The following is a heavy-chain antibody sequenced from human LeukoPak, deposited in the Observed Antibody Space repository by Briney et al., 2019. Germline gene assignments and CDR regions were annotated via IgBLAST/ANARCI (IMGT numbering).Heavy chain of an antibody. V-gene: IGHV4-34*01. CDR2: INQSGST. CDR3: ARWRGYSYGLPWFGP. D-gene: IGHD5-18*01. J-gene: IGHJ5*02. CDR1: GGSFSGYY. Sequence: SETLSLTCAVYGGSFSGYYWSWIRQPPGKGLEWIGEINQSGSTNYNPSLKSRVTISVDTSKNQSSLKLSSVTAADTAVYYCARWRGYSYGLPWFGPWGQGTLVTVSS.